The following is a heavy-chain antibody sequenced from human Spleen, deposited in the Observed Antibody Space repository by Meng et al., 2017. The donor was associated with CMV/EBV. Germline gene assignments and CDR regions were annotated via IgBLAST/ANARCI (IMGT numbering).Heavy chain of an antibody. CDR1: FTDDG. D-gene: IGHD2-2*01. V-gene: IGHV1-18*01. J-gene: IGHJ5*02. CDR3: ARDLEYCGSSSCYEDCCGP. CDR2: ISHYDGDI. Sequence: FTDDGSIRGRQDPGQGHEWMGWISHYDGDINEARKYRGRVTLTTDTSTTTAYMELRSRRSDDTAVYYCARDLEYCGSSSCYEDCCGPWGQGTLVTVSS.